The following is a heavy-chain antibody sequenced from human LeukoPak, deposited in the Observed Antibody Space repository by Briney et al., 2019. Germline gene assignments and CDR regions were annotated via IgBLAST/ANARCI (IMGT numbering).Heavy chain of an antibody. V-gene: IGHV4-34*01. CDR3: ARHGIAAAGNFDY. D-gene: IGHD6-13*01. J-gene: IGHJ4*02. CDR2: INHSGST. CDR1: GGSFSGYY. Sequence: SETLSLTCAVYGGSFSGYYWSWIRQPPGKGLEWIGEINHSGSTNYNPSLKSRVTISVDTSKNQFSLKLSSVTAADTAVYYCARHGIAAAGNFDYWGQGTLVTVSS.